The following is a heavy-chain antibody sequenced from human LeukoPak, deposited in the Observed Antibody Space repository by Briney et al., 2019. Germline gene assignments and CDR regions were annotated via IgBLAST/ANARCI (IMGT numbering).Heavy chain of an antibody. CDR2: ISDSGGST. Sequence: GGSLRLSCAASGFTFSSYAMSWVRQPPGRGLEWVSAISDSGGSTYYAHSVKGRLTISRDNSKHTLYLQINSLRAEDTAVYYCAKGTGSSTSCYDYWGQGALVTVSS. CDR1: GFTFSSYA. J-gene: IGHJ4*02. CDR3: AKGTGSSTSCYDY. V-gene: IGHV3-23*01. D-gene: IGHD2-2*01.